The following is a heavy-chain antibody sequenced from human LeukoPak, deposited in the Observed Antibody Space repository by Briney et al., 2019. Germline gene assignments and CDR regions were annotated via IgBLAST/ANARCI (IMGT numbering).Heavy chain of an antibody. V-gene: IGHV1-2*02. Sequence: ASVKVSCKASGYTFTGYYMHWVRQAPGQGLEWMGWINPNSGGTNYAQKFQGRVTMTRDTSISTAYMELSRLRSDDTAVYYCARSRFLTLRGCYACHDAFDIWGQGTMVTVSS. D-gene: IGHD2-2*01. J-gene: IGHJ3*02. CDR1: GYTFTGYY. CDR3: ARSRFLTLRGCYACHDAFDI. CDR2: INPNSGGT.